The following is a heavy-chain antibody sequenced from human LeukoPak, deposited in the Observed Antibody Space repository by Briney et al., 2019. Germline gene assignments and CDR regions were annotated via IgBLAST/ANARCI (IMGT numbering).Heavy chain of an antibody. J-gene: IGHJ1*01. CDR2: IIPIFGTA. CDR3: ARGPMGVVVAAILEYFQH. Sequence: SVKVSCKASGYTFSSYAMNWVRQAPGQGLEWMGGIIPIFGTANYAQKFQGRVTITADESTSTAYMELSSLRSEDTAVYYCARGPMGVVVAAILEYFQHWGQGTLVTVSS. CDR1: GYTFSSYA. V-gene: IGHV1-69*13. D-gene: IGHD2-15*01.